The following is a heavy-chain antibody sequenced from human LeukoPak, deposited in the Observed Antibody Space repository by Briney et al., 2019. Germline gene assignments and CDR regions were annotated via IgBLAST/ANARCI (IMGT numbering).Heavy chain of an antibody. CDR1: GAAISSYY. J-gene: IGHJ6*03. Sequence: PSGTLSLTCTVTGAAISSYYWSWIRQPPGKGLEWIGYIYYSGSTKYNPSLKSRVSISADTSKNQFSLKLSSVTAADTAVYYCVRALSGIAVAVPYYYYYYMDVWGKGTTVTVSS. CDR3: VRALSGIAVAVPYYYYYYMDV. D-gene: IGHD6-19*01. CDR2: IYYSGST. V-gene: IGHV4-59*08.